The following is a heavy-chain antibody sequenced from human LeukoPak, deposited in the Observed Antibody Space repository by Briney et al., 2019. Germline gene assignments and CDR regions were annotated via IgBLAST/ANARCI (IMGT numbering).Heavy chain of an antibody. CDR3: ARVLEPSSTTRGYSGLFDP. Sequence: GASVKVSCKSSGYTFNTHSITWVRQASGQGLEWLGWINADTGKPTYAQDFTGRFVFSLHTSVSTAYLQISSLKAEDTAVYYCARVLEPSSTTRGYSGLFDPWGQGTLVTVSS. V-gene: IGHV7-4-1*02. CDR1: GYTFNTHS. CDR2: INADTGKP. J-gene: IGHJ5*02. D-gene: IGHD5-18*01.